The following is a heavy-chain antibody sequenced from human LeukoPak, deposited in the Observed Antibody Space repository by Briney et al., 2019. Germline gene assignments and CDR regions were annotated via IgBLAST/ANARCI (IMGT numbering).Heavy chain of an antibody. D-gene: IGHD2-2*01. CDR1: GGTFSSYA. J-gene: IGHJ5*02. CDR2: IIPIFGTA. V-gene: IGHV1-69*13. Sequence: SVKVSCKASGGTFSSYAISWVRQAPGQGLEWMGGIIPIFGTANYAQKFQGGVTITADESTSTAYMELSSLRSEDTAVYYCARQARYCSSTSCYWRWGFDPWGQGTLVTVSS. CDR3: ARQARYCSSTSCYWRWGFDP.